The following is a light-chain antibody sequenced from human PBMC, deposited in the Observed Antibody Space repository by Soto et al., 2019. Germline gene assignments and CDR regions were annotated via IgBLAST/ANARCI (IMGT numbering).Light chain of an antibody. Sequence: EIVMTQSPATLSVSGGEIAPLSCRASQSVSSSLAWYQQKPGQSPRLLIYDTSSRATGIPARFSGSGSGTDFTLTISSLEPEDFAVYYCQQRTNWRITFGQGTRLEIK. CDR1: QSVSSS. V-gene: IGKV3-11*01. J-gene: IGKJ5*01. CDR3: QQRTNWRIT. CDR2: DTS.